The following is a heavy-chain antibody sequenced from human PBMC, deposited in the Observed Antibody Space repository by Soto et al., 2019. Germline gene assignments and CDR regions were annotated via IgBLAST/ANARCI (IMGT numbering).Heavy chain of an antibody. CDR3: ARRYCSSTSCPSNYYGMDV. Sequence: EFLKISCKGSGYSFSSYWISWVRQMPGKGLEWMGRIDPSDSYTNYSPSFQGHVTISTDKSISTAYLQWSSLKASDTAMYYCARRYCSSTSCPSNYYGMDVWGQGTTVTVSS. CDR2: IDPSDSYT. CDR1: GYSFSSYW. D-gene: IGHD2-2*01. V-gene: IGHV5-10-1*01. J-gene: IGHJ6*02.